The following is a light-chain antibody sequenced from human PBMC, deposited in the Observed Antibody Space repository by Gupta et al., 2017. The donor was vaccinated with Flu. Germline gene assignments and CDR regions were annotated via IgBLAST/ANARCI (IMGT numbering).Light chain of an antibody. J-gene: IGLJ1*01. CDR2: EVS. CDR1: SSHVGGYNY. V-gene: IGLV2-14*01. Sequence: QSALPQPASVSGSPGQSITISCTGTSSHVGGYNYVSWYQQHPGKAPKLMIYEVSNRPSGGANRCSGSKSGNTASLTISGLQAEDEADYYCSSYTSSSTTLYVFGTGTKVTVL. CDR3: SSYTSSSTTLYV.